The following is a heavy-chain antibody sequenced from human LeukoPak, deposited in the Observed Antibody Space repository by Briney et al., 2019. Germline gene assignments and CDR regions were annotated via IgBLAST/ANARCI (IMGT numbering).Heavy chain of an antibody. CDR2: IYLTGRT. J-gene: IGHJ4*02. D-gene: IGHD4-17*01. Sequence: PSETLSLTCAVSGGSISSNWWSWVRQSPGKGLEWIGEIYLTGRTNYNPSLKSRVTVSIDPSRSQFSLKLSSVTAADTAVYYCVRNGYYSVDYWGQGTLVTVSS. CDR1: GGSISSNW. V-gene: IGHV4-4*02. CDR3: VRNGYYSVDY.